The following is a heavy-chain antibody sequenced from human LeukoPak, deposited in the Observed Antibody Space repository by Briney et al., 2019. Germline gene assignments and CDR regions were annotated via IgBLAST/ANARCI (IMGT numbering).Heavy chain of an antibody. J-gene: IGHJ4*02. CDR2: IIPIFGTA. Sequence: ASVKVSCKASGGTFSSYAISWVRQAPGQGLEWMGGIIPIFGTANYAQKFQGRVTSTADESTSTAYMELSRLRSEDTAVYYCARDQIGGDAGGSSRMDYWGQGTLVTVSS. CDR3: ARDQIGGDAGGSSRMDY. CDR1: GGTFSSYA. V-gene: IGHV1-69*13. D-gene: IGHD2-21*02.